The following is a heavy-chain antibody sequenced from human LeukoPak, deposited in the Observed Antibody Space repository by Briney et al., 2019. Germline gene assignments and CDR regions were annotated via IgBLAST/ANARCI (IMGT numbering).Heavy chain of an antibody. Sequence: GGSLRLSCEASGFIFSNYGMHWVRQAPGKGLEWLALIWYDGQTKFYADSVKGRFTISGYNSGNTLFLHMTSLRVEDTAVYYCAREWGRIAVAGGPGYWGQGALVTVSS. V-gene: IGHV3-33*01. D-gene: IGHD6-19*01. CDR3: AREWGRIAVAGGPGY. CDR2: IWYDGQTK. J-gene: IGHJ4*02. CDR1: GFIFSNYG.